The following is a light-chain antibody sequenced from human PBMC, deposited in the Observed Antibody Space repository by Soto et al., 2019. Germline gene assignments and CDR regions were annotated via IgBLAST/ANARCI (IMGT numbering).Light chain of an antibody. CDR3: QQYGSSGGIT. CDR1: RTVINNQ. CDR2: AAS. V-gene: IGKV3-20*01. Sequence: DIVLTQSPGTLSFSPGERATLSCRAIRTVINNQLAWYQQTPGQAPRLLIYAASSRATGIPDRFSGSGSGTDFTLTITRLEPEDSAMYYCQQYGSSGGITFGHGTRLEIK. J-gene: IGKJ5*01.